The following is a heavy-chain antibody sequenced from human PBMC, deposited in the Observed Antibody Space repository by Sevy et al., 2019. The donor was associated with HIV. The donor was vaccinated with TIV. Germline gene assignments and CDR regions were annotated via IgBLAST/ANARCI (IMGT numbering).Heavy chain of an antibody. Sequence: SETLSLTCTVSGGSISSGGYYWSWIRQHPGKGLEWIGYIYYSGSTYYNPSLKSRVTISVATSKNQFSLKLSSVTAADTAVYYCARDSRRQLVSSGAFDIWGQGTMVTVSS. CDR2: IYYSGST. CDR3: ARDSRRQLVSSGAFDI. J-gene: IGHJ3*02. D-gene: IGHD6-6*01. V-gene: IGHV4-31*03. CDR1: GGSISSGGYY.